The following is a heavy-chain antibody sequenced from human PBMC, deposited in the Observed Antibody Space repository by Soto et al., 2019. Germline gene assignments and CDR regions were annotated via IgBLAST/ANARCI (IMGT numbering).Heavy chain of an antibody. J-gene: IGHJ4*02. Sequence: APVKVSCKASGYTLTGYYMHWVRQAPGQGLEWMGWINPNSGGTNYAQKFQGRFTMTRDTSISTAYMELSRLRSDDTAVYYCARISERSYDQTLDYWGQGTLVTVSS. CDR1: GYTLTGYY. D-gene: IGHD3-3*01. CDR2: INPNSGGT. CDR3: ARISERSYDQTLDY. V-gene: IGHV1-2*02.